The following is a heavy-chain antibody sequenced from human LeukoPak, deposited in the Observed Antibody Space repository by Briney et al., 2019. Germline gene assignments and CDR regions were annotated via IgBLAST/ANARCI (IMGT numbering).Heavy chain of an antibody. CDR3: ARTGTNAWFDP. V-gene: IGHV3-30-3*01. J-gene: IGHJ5*02. Sequence: GGSLRLSCAASGFTLSSYAMHWVRQAPSKGLEWVAVISYDGSNKYYADSVKGRFTISRDNSKNTLYLQMNSLRAEDTAVYYCARTGTNAWFDPWGQGTLVTVSS. D-gene: IGHD1-14*01. CDR1: GFTLSSYA. CDR2: ISYDGSNK.